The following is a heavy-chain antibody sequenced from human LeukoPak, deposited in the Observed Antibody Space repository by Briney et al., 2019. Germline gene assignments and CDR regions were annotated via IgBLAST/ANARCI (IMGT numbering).Heavy chain of an antibody. D-gene: IGHD2/OR15-2a*01. J-gene: IGHJ4*02. Sequence: KPSETLSLTCTVSGDSISNYYWSWIRQPPGKGLEWIGYIYYSESTNYNPSLKSRVTISTDTSKSQFSLNLRSVTAEDTGIYYCARGRCRNSGCRPYFVYWGQGTQVTVSS. V-gene: IGHV4-59*01. CDR2: IYYSEST. CDR3: ARGRCRNSGCRPYFVY. CDR1: GDSISNYY.